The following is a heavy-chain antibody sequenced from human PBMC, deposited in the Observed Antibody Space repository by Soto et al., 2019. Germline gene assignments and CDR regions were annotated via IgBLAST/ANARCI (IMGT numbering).Heavy chain of an antibody. V-gene: IGHV4-4*02. Sequence: QVQLQESGPGLVKPSGTLSLTCAVSGGSISTSNWWSWVRQPPGKGLEWIGEVYRTGSTNYNPSLESRVTVSIDKSKNQFSLKLTSVTAADPAVYYCARARATIAAAAIFDCWGQGTLVTVSS. CDR2: VYRTGST. D-gene: IGHD6-13*01. CDR1: GGSISTSNW. CDR3: ARARATIAAAAIFDC. J-gene: IGHJ4*02.